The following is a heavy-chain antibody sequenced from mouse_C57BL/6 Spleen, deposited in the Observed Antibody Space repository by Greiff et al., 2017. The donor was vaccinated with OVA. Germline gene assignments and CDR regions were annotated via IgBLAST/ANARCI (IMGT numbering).Heavy chain of an antibody. CDR1: GFTFSDYY. J-gene: IGHJ4*01. V-gene: IGHV5-16*01. Sequence: EVQVVESEGGLVQPGSSMKLSCTASGFTFSDYYMAWVRQVPEKGLEWVANINYDGSSTYYLDSLKSRFIISRDNAKNILYLQMSSLKSEDTATYYCAREGGYGNYGYYAMDYWGQGTSVTVSS. CDR2: INYDGSST. D-gene: IGHD2-1*01. CDR3: AREGGYGNYGYYAMDY.